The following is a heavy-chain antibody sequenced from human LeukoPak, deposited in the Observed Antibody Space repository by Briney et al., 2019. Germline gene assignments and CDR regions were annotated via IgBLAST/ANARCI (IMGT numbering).Heavy chain of an antibody. V-gene: IGHV3-9*01. D-gene: IGHD2-2*01. CDR2: ISWNSGSI. Sequence: GRSLRLSCAASGFTFDDYAVHWVRQAPGKGLEWVSGISWNSGSIGYADSVKGRFTSSRDNAKNSLYLHMNSLRAEDTALYYCAKDSCSSTSCYLDYWGQGTLVTVSS. CDR1: GFTFDDYA. CDR3: AKDSCSSTSCYLDY. J-gene: IGHJ4*02.